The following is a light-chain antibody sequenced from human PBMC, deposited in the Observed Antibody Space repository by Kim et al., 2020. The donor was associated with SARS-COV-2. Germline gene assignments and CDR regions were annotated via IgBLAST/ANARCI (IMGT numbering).Light chain of an antibody. V-gene: IGKV2-30*02. CDR2: KVS. J-gene: IGKJ1*01. Sequence: DVVMTQSPLSLPVTLGQPASISCRSSQSLVHSDGNTYLNWFHQRPGQSPRRLIYKVSNRDSGVPDRFSGSGSGTDFTLKISRVESEDVGVYYCMQGTHWPRTFVQGTKVDIK. CDR1: QSLVHSDGNTY. CDR3: MQGTHWPRT.